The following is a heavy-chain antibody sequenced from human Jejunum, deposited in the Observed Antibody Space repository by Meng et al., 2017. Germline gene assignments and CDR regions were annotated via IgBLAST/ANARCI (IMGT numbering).Heavy chain of an antibody. D-gene: IGHD6-13*01. V-gene: IGHV2-5*02. J-gene: IGHJ5*02. CDR2: IYWDNDK. CDR1: GFSLTTGGVG. CDR3: AHRLAYSTNYNVGWFDP. Sequence: QITLKESGPTLLKPTQTLPLACTFSGFSLTTGGVGVAWLRQPPGKALECLALIYWDNDKRYNPSLKNRLTITKDTSRNQVVLTMTNMDPVDTATYFCAHRLAYSTNYNVGWFDPWGQGTLVTVSS.